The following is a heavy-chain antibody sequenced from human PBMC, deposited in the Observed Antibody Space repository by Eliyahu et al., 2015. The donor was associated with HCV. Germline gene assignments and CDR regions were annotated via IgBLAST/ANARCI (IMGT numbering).Heavy chain of an antibody. D-gene: IGHD3-10*01. Sequence: EVQLVXSGGGLVQPGGXLXLSCAASGFTFXSHYMHWVRXAPGRGLEWVAVVRPDASMAYYVDSVKGRFTVSRDNAKNSVSLQMSSLRGEDTAVYFCGRGRGFIIDYWGQGTLVTVSS. V-gene: IGHV3-7*03. CDR1: GFTFXSHY. J-gene: IGHJ4*02. CDR2: VRPDASMA. CDR3: GRGRGFIIDY.